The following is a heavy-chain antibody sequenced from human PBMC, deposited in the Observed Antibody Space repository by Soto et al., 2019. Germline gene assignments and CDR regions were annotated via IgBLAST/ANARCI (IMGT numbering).Heavy chain of an antibody. CDR1: GYTFTSYG. CDR2: ISAYNGNT. J-gene: IGHJ4*02. D-gene: IGHD3-22*01. CDR3: SRDRYYDSSGYSSPFDY. V-gene: IGHV1-18*04. Sequence: ASVKVSCKASGYTFTSYGISWVRQATGQGLEWMGWISAYNGNTRYAQKLPGRVTMATDTATSTAYIELRXLRSDDTAVYYCSRDRYYDSSGYSSPFDYGGRGTMVTVSS.